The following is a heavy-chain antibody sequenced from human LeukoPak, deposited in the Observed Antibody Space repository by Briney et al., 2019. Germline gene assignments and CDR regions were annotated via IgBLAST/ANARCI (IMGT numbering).Heavy chain of an antibody. CDR3: ARASLDYDSSGYYYFDY. V-gene: IGHV4-59*01. D-gene: IGHD3-22*01. CDR1: GGSISSYY. Sequence: PSETLSLTCTVSGGSISSYYWSWIRQPPGKGLEWIGYIYYSGSTNYNPSLKSRVTISVDTSKNQFSLKLSSVTAADTAVYYCARASLDYDSSGYYYFDYWGQGTLVTVSS. CDR2: IYYSGST. J-gene: IGHJ4*02.